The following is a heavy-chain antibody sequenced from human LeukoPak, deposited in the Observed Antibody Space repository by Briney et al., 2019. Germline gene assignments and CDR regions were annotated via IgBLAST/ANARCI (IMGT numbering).Heavy chain of an antibody. D-gene: IGHD1-1*01. Sequence: GGSLRLSCAASGFTFSSYAMGWVRLAPGKGLEWVSGLTSGGSTYYADSVKGRFTISRDNSKNTLYLQMNSLRADDTAVYYCAEWVTDNCYFDFWGQGTLVTVSS. CDR2: LTSGGST. CDR1: GFTFSSYA. J-gene: IGHJ4*02. CDR3: AEWVTDNCYFDF. V-gene: IGHV3-23*01.